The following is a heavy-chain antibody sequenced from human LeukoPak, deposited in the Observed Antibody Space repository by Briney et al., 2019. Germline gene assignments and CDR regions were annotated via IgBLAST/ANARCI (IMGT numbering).Heavy chain of an antibody. Sequence: SEALSLTCTVSGGSISNYHWNWIRQPAGRGLEWIGRIDTSENTNYNPSLKSRVTMSIDTSKNQFSLKLTSLTAADTAVYFCARDPLPAVAVAHTGYYHDVGVWGQGTTVIVSS. V-gene: IGHV4-4*07. D-gene: IGHD3-16*01. CDR1: GGSISNYH. CDR3: ARDPLPAVAVAHTGYYHDVGV. J-gene: IGHJ6*02. CDR2: IDTSENT.